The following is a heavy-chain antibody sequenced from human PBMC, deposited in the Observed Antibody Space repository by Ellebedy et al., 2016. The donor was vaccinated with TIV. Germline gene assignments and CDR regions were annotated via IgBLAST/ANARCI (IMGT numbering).Heavy chain of an antibody. CDR3: ARDRWDIVVVPAAYYGMDV. CDR1: GFTFSDYY. Sequence: PGGSLRLSCAASGFTFSDYYMSWIRQAPGKGLEWVSYISSSGSTIYYADSVKGRFTISRDNAKNSLYLQMNSLRAEDTAVYYCARDRWDIVVVPAAYYGMDVWGQGTTVTVSS. J-gene: IGHJ6*02. V-gene: IGHV3-11*01. CDR2: ISSSGSTI. D-gene: IGHD2-2*01.